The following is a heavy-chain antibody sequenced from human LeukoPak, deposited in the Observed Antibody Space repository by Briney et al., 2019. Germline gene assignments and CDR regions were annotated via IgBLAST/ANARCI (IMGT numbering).Heavy chain of an antibody. Sequence: SETLSLTCTVSGGSISSYYWSRIRQPAGKGLEWIGRIYTSGSTNYNPSLKSRVTMSVDTSKNQFSLKLSSVTAADTAVYYCARERSSGWYSFDYWGQGTLVTVSS. J-gene: IGHJ4*02. CDR1: GGSISSYY. CDR3: ARERSSGWYSFDY. D-gene: IGHD6-19*01. CDR2: IYTSGST. V-gene: IGHV4-4*07.